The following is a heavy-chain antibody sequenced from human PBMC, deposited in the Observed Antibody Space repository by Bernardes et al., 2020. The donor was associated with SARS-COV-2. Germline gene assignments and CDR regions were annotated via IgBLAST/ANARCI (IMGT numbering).Heavy chain of an antibody. V-gene: IGHV4-34*01. CDR3: ARLTDDNGKYFWFDP. CDR1: GGSFSTHY. D-gene: IGHD1-26*01. Sequence: ETLSLTCNVSGGSFSTHYWTWIRQPPGKGLEWIGEVNRNGRSNHNPSLRSRITMLVDTSKNHFSLRLDSVTAADTAVYYCARLTDDNGKYFWFDPWGQGTLVTVSS. J-gene: IGHJ5*02. CDR2: VNRNGRS.